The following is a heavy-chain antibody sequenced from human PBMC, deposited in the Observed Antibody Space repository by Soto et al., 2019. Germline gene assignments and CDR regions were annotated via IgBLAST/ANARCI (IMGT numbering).Heavy chain of an antibody. Sequence: GGSLRLSCAASGFTFSSYAMSWVRQAPGKGLEWVSAISGSGGSTYYADSVKGRFTISRDNSKNTLYLQMNSLRAEDTAVYYCANLGYCSSTSCRGSVSPYYYYYGMDVWGQGTTVTVSS. D-gene: IGHD2-2*01. V-gene: IGHV3-23*01. J-gene: IGHJ6*02. CDR2: ISGSGGST. CDR3: ANLGYCSSTSCRGSVSPYYYYYGMDV. CDR1: GFTFSSYA.